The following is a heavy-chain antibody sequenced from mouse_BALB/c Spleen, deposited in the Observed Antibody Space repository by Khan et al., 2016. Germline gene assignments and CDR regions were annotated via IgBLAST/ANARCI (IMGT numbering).Heavy chain of an antibody. D-gene: IGHD2-13*01. V-gene: IGHV9-3*02. J-gene: IGHJ4*01. CDR3: ARAGDYPYYAMDY. CDR1: EYTFTNYG. CDR2: INTNTGEP. Sequence: QIQLVQSGPELKKPGETVKISCKASEYTFTNYGMNWVKQAPGKGLKWMGWINTNTGEPTYAEEFKGRFAFSLEDSASTAYLQINNLKTEDSATDICARAGDYPYYAMDYWGQGTSVTVSS.